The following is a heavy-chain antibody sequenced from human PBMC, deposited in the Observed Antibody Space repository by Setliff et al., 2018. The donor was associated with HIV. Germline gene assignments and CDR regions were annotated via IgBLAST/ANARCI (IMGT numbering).Heavy chain of an antibody. V-gene: IGHV1-18*01. CDR3: ARGGSGYSYGYEYYGMDV. J-gene: IGHJ6*02. CDR2: ISAYNGNT. D-gene: IGHD5-18*01. Sequence: ASVKVSCKASGYTFTSYGISWVRQAPGQGLEWMGWISAYNGNTNYARKLQGRVTMTTDASTSTAYMELRSLRSDDTAVYYCARGGSGYSYGYEYYGMDVWGQGTTVTVSS. CDR1: GYTFTSYG.